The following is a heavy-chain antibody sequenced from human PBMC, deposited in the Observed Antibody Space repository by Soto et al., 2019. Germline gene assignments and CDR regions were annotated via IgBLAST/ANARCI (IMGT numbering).Heavy chain of an antibody. D-gene: IGHD3-10*01. CDR2: IDPSDSYT. V-gene: IGHV5-10-1*01. CDR3: ASPRGGDYYGSGSYYNYGMDL. Sequence: GESLKISCKGSGYSFTSYWISWVRQMPGKGLEWMGRIDPSDSYTNYSPSFQGHVTISADKSISTAYLQWSSLKASDTAMYYCASPRGGDYYGSGSYYNYGMDLWGQGTTVTVSS. CDR1: GYSFTSYW. J-gene: IGHJ6*02.